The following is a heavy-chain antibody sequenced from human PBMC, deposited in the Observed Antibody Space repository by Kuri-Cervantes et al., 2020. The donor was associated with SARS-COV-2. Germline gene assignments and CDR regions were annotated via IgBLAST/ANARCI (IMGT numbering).Heavy chain of an antibody. V-gene: IGHV2-5*02. D-gene: IGHD3-3*01. CDR2: IYWDDDK. Sequence: SGPTLVKPTQTLTLTCSFSGFSLNTTGVGVGWIRQPPGKALEWLALIYWDDDKRYNSFLKRRLTITEDTSKNHVVLTMTNMDPVDTATYYCARTIFGAADFDYWGQGTLVTVSS. CDR1: GFSLNTTGVG. J-gene: IGHJ4*02. CDR3: ARTIFGAADFDY.